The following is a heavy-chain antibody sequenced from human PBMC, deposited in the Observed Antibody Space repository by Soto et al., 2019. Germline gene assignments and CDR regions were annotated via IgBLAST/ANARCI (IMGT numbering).Heavy chain of an antibody. D-gene: IGHD5-18*01. J-gene: IGHJ6*02. V-gene: IGHV4-31*03. Sequence: LSLTCTVSGGSIRSGGYYWSWVRQNPRKGLEWIGNIYYSGDTYYNPSLKSRLTISVDTSKNQFSLNLSSVTAADTAVYYCARDRLMATAGTARHYFGLDVWGQGTTVT. CDR2: IYYSGDT. CDR3: ARDRLMATAGTARHYFGLDV. CDR1: GGSIRSGGYY.